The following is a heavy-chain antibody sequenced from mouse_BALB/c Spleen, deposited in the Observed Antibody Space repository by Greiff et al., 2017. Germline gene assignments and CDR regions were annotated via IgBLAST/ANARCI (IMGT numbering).Heavy chain of an antibody. CDR3: ASITTFAY. Sequence: EVKLVESGAELVKPGASVKLSCTASGFNIKDTYMHWVKQRPEQGLEWIGRIDPANGNTKYDPKFQGKATITADTSSNTAYLQLSSLTSEDTAVYYCASITTFAYWGQGTLVTVSA. CDR2: IDPANGNT. D-gene: IGHD2-4*01. V-gene: IGHV14-3*02. CDR1: GFNIKDTY. J-gene: IGHJ3*01.